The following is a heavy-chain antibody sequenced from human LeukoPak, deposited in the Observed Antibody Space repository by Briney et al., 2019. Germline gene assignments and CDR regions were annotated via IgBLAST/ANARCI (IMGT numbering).Heavy chain of an antibody. CDR3: ARGHYYDSSGYSSFDI. D-gene: IGHD3-22*01. CDR1: GGSISSYY. V-gene: IGHV4-59*01. Sequence: PSETLSLTCTVSGGSISSYYWSWLRQPPGKGLEWIGYIYYSGSTNYNPSLKSRVTISVETSKNQFSLKLSSVTAADTAVYYCARGHYYDSSGYSSFDIWGQGTMVTVSS. CDR2: IYYSGST. J-gene: IGHJ3*02.